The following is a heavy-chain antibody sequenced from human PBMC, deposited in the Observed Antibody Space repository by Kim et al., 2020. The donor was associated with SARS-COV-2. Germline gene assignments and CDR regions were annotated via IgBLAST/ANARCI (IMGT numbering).Heavy chain of an antibody. CDR3: AKESWYYYGSGSYKNYY. CDR2: ISWNSGSI. Sequence: GGSLRLSCAASGFTFDDYAMHWVRQAPGKGLEWVSGISWNSGSIGYADSVKGRFTISRDNAKNSLYLQMNSLRAEDTALYYCAKESWYYYGSGSYKNYY. D-gene: IGHD3-10*01. V-gene: IGHV3-9*01. CDR1: GFTFDDYA. J-gene: IGHJ6*01.